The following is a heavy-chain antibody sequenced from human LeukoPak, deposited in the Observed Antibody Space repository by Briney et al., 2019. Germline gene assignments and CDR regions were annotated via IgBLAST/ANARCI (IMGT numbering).Heavy chain of an antibody. J-gene: IGHJ5*02. CDR3: ASPLISCSSTSCYLTLVNWFDP. V-gene: IGHV4-39*01. Sequence: SETLSLTCTVSGSSISSSSYYWGWIRQPPGKGLEWIGSIYYSGSTYYNPSLKSRVTISVDTSKNQFSLKLSSVTAADTAVYYCASPLISCSSTSCYLTLVNWFDPWGQGTLVTVSS. CDR2: IYYSGST. D-gene: IGHD2-2*01. CDR1: GSSISSSSYY.